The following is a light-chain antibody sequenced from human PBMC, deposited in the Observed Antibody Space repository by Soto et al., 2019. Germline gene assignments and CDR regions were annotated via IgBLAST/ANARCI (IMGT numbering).Light chain of an antibody. CDR1: SSNIGAGYD. CDR2: GNS. CDR3: QSYDSSLSGGV. Sequence: QSVLTQPPSVSGAPGQRVTISCTGSSSNIGAGYDVHWYQQLPGTAPKLLIYGNSNRPSGVPDRFSGSKSGTSASLAITGLQXXDEADYYCQSYDSSLSGGVFGGGTKLTVL. V-gene: IGLV1-40*01. J-gene: IGLJ3*02.